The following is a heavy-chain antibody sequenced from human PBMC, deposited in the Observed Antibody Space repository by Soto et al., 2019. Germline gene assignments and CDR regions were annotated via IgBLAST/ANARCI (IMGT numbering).Heavy chain of an antibody. V-gene: IGHV1-3*01. J-gene: IGHJ2*01. CDR3: ARAISLCGGDCYAGFDL. Sequence: ASVKVSCKASGYTFTSYAMHWVRQAPGQRLEWMGWINAGNGNTKYSQKFQGRVTITRDTSASTAYMELSSLRSKDTAVFYCARAISLCGGDCYAGFDLGGRGTLVTAPQ. CDR1: GYTFTSYA. D-gene: IGHD2-21*01. CDR2: INAGNGNT.